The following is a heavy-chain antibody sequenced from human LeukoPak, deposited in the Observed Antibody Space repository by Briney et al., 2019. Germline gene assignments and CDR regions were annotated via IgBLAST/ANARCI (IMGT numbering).Heavy chain of an antibody. V-gene: IGHV1-18*01. CDR1: GYTFTSYG. D-gene: IGHD3-10*01. CDR3: ARESHVTREDY. J-gene: IGHJ4*02. CDR2: ISANDGNT. Sequence: ASVKVSCKASGYTFTSYGISWVRQAPGQGLEWMGWISANDGNTDYPQKLQGRVTMTTDTSTSTAYMELRSLRSDDTAVYFCARESHVTREDYWGQGTLVTVSS.